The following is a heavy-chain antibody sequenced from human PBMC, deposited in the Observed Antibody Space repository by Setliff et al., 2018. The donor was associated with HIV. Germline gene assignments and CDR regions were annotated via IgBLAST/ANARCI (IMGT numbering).Heavy chain of an antibody. Sequence: PSETLSLTCTVSGGSISGFYWNWFRQPAGKGLEWIGRIYSSGTTIYNPSLKSRATMSLDTSKNQFSLKLNSVTAADTAMYYCARDPTTGVDYWGQGTLVTVSS. CDR3: ARDPTTGVDY. J-gene: IGHJ4*02. CDR1: GGSISGFY. D-gene: IGHD4-4*01. V-gene: IGHV4-4*07. CDR2: IYSSGTT.